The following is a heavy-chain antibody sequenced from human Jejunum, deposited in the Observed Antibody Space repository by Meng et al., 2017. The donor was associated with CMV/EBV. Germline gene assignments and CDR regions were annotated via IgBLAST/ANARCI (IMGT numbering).Heavy chain of an antibody. CDR2: ISHGGIT. Sequence: LQPWGAGRVNTSGTLSLTCAVYGGSLSPYYWTWIRQIPGKGLEWIGEISHGGITNYNPSLKSRVTLLIDTSKNQFSLKLSSVTAADTAVYYCTRDNLSGSYYFDYWGQGTLVTVSS. V-gene: IGHV4-34*01. CDR1: GGSLSPYY. J-gene: IGHJ4*02. CDR3: TRDNLSGSYYFDY. D-gene: IGHD1-26*01.